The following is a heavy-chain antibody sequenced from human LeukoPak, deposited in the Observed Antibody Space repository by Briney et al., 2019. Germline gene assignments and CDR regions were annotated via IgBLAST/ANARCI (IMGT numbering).Heavy chain of an antibody. CDR3: ARDRGSGWHTFDY. CDR1: GFTLSGSI. D-gene: IGHD6-19*01. CDR2: ISSSSTYM. Sequence: PGGSLRLSCTASGFTLSGSIMHWVRQAPGKGLEWVSSISSSSTYMFYADSVRGRFTISRDNAKNSLYLQMNSLRAEDTAVYYCARDRGSGWHTFDYWGQGTLVTVSS. V-gene: IGHV3-21*01. J-gene: IGHJ4*02.